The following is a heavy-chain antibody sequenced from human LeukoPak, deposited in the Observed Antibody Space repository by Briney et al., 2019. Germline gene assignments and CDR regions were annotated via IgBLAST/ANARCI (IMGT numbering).Heavy chain of an antibody. V-gene: IGHV3-7*05. D-gene: IGHD1-26*01. CDR3: ARPLGGWELFDY. CDR1: GFTFSSYG. CDR2: IKQDGSKE. J-gene: IGHJ4*02. Sequence: GRSLRLSCAASGFTFSSYGMHWVRQAPGKGLEWVANIKQDGSKEYYVDSVKGRFTISRDNAKNSLYLQMNSLRAEDTAVYCCARPLGGWELFDYWGQGTLVTVSS.